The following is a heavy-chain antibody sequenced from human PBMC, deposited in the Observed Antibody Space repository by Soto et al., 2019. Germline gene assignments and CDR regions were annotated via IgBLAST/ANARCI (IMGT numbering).Heavy chain of an antibody. Sequence: GGSLRLSCAASGFTFSIYSMSWVRQAPGKGLEWVSAITGSAGSTYYADSVEGRFTISRDISKNTLYLQMNSLRAEDTAIYYCAKDRGLYSGSYNFDYWGQGTLVTVSS. CDR1: GFTFSIYS. CDR3: AKDRGLYSGSYNFDY. D-gene: IGHD1-26*01. J-gene: IGHJ4*02. V-gene: IGHV3-23*01. CDR2: ITGSAGST.